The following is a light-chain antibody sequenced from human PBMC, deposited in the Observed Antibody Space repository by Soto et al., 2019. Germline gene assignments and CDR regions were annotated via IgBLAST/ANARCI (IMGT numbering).Light chain of an antibody. J-gene: IGLJ2*01. V-gene: IGLV2-14*03. CDR1: TSDIGTYDY. CDR3: SSYTTTYSLV. CDR2: DVN. Sequence: QSALTQPASVSGSPGQSITISCTGTTSDIGTYDYVSWYKQHPDKAPKLIIYDVNSRPSGISNRFSGSKPGNTASLTVSGLQPEDEGYYYCSSYTTTYSLVFGGGTQLTVL.